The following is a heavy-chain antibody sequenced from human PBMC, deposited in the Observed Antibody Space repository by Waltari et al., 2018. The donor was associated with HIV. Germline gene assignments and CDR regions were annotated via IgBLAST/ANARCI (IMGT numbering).Heavy chain of an antibody. D-gene: IGHD3-10*01. J-gene: IGHJ6*02. CDR1: GYALTSHG. Sequence: QVQLMQSGPEMRKPGASVKISCRAAGYALTSHGITWVRQAPGQGREGVGWGVGYGGHRDNETRFKEQVRLNTNKSTNTGFVGLRNLGIDQTAKKYWGGGGGTWLQETHYYKGLDVWGQGTTVIVSS. V-gene: IGHV1-18*01. CDR3: GGGGGTWLQETHYYKGLDV. CDR2: GVGYGGHR.